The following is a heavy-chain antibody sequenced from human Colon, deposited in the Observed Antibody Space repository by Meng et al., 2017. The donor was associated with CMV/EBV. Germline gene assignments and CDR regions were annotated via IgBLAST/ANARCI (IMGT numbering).Heavy chain of an antibody. Sequence: GESLKISCAVSGFTFSTYWMHWVRQAPGKGLVWVSRINGDGSGTTYADSVKGRLTISRDNAKNTLYLQMNSLRAEDTAVYYCARAPGNYLSPYYFDFWGQGTLVTVSS. D-gene: IGHD1-14*01. CDR2: INGDGSGT. V-gene: IGHV3-74*01. J-gene: IGHJ4*02. CDR3: ARAPGNYLSPYYFDF. CDR1: GFTFSTYW.